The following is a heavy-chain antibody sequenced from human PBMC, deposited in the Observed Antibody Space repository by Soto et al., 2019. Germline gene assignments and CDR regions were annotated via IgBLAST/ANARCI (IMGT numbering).Heavy chain of an antibody. Sequence: SETLSLTCAVSGGSISSGGYSWSWIRQPPGKGLEWIGYIYHSGSTYYNPSLKSRVTISVDRSKNQFSLKLSSVTAADTAVYYCARELYFFTDSSSGGFDPGGQENLLTLSS. V-gene: IGHV4-30-2*01. D-gene: IGHD3-22*01. J-gene: IGHJ5*02. CDR2: IYHSGST. CDR1: GGSISSGGYS. CDR3: ARELYFFTDSSSGGFDP.